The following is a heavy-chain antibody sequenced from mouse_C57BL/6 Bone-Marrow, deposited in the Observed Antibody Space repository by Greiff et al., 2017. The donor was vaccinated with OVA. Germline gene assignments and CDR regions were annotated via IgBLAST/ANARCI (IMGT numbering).Heavy chain of an antibody. CDR1: GYAFSSSW. V-gene: IGHV1-82*01. CDR3: ARSPNWYAMDY. J-gene: IGHJ4*01. D-gene: IGHD4-1*01. CDR2: IYPGDGDT. Sequence: VQLQQSGPELVKPGASVKISCKASGYAFSSSWMTWVKQRPGKGLEWIGRIYPGDGDTNYNGKFKGKATLTADKSSSTAYMQLSSLTSEDSAVYFCARSPNWYAMDYWGQGTSVTVSS.